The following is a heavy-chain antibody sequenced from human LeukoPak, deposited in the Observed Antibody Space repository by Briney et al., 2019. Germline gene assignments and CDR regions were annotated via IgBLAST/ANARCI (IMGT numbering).Heavy chain of an antibody. V-gene: IGHV3-74*01. Sequence: GGSLRLSCVAAGFNFGNYWMHWVRQAPGKEPVCISRITGDGSSTVYADPVTGRFTISRDNARNTLYLQMNTLRGDDTAVYYCARPLLSVPGTRWFDPWGQGTLVTVAS. CDR3: ARPLLSVPGTRWFDP. CDR2: ITGDGSST. CDR1: GFNFGNYW. D-gene: IGHD6-13*01. J-gene: IGHJ5*02.